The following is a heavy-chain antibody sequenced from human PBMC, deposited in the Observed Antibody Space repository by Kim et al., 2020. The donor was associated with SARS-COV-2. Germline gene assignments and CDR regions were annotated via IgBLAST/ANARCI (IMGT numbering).Heavy chain of an antibody. CDR2: IYHSGST. J-gene: IGHJ6*02. D-gene: IGHD2-2*01. Sequence: SETLSLTCAVSGGSISSGGYSWSWIRQPPGKGLEWIGYIYHSGSTYYNPSLKSRVTISVDRSKNQFSLKLSSVTAADTAVYYCARAVTGSSTSGSYYYYGMDVWGQGTTVTVSS. V-gene: IGHV4-30-2*01. CDR1: GGSISSGGYS. CDR3: ARAVTGSSTSGSYYYYGMDV.